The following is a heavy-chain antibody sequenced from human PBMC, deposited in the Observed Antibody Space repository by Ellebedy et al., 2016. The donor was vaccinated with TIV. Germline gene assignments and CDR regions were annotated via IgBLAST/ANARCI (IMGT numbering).Heavy chain of an antibody. J-gene: IGHJ4*02. Sequence: PGGSLRLSCVASGFTFSTYGMPWVRQAPGKGLEWVAFKRFDGRNEYNCDSVKGRFFISRDLSKNTLYLQMNRVTSDDTGTYYCTRETKPPPGALAGTGFDCWGQGTLVIVSS. CDR3: TRETKPPPGALAGTGFDC. CDR2: KRFDGRNE. CDR1: GFTFSTYG. D-gene: IGHD6-19*01. V-gene: IGHV3-30*02.